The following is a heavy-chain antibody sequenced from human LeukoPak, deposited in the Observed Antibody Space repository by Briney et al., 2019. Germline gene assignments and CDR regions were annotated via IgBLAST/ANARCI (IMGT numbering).Heavy chain of an antibody. CDR1: GFSFSIYA. Sequence: GRSLRLSCAASGFSFSIYAMSWVRQAPGKGLEWVSAIGGSGRTTYYADSVKGRFTISRDNSKNTLYLQMNSLRAEDTAVYYCAKDTCSGGSCYSGFDYWGQGTLVTVSS. J-gene: IGHJ4*02. V-gene: IGHV3-23*01. CDR2: IGGSGRTT. CDR3: AKDTCSGGSCYSGFDY. D-gene: IGHD2-15*01.